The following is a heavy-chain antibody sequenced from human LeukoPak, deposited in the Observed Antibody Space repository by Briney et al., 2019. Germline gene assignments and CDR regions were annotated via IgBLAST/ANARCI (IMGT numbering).Heavy chain of an antibody. J-gene: IGHJ4*02. CDR2: INPNSGGT. CDR1: GYTFTGYY. Sequence: ASVKVSCKASGYTFTGYYMHWVRQAPGQGLEWMGWINPNSGGTNYAQKFQGRVTMTRDTSISTAYLQWSSLKASDTAMYYCARQGSSGWYPFDYWGQGTLVTVSS. D-gene: IGHD6-19*01. CDR3: ARQGSSGWYPFDY. V-gene: IGHV1-2*02.